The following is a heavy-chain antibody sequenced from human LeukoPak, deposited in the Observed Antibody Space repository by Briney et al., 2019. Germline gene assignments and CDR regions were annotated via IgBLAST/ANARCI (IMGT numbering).Heavy chain of an antibody. J-gene: IGHJ3*02. Sequence: SETLSLTCTVSGGSISSSSYYWGWIRQPPGKGLEWNGSIYHSGSTYYNPSLKSRVTISVDTSKNQFSLKLSSVTAADTAVYYCARKYSSSPDDAFDIWGQGTMVTVSS. CDR2: IYHSGST. CDR1: GGSISSSSYY. CDR3: ARKYSSSPDDAFDI. D-gene: IGHD6-6*01. V-gene: IGHV4-39*07.